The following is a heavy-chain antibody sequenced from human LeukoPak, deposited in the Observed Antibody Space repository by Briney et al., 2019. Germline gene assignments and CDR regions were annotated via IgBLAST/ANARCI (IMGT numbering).Heavy chain of an antibody. D-gene: IGHD1-26*01. Sequence: PSETLSLTCTVSGYSISGGYYWGWIRQPPGKGLEWIGSIHHSGSTYYNPSLKSRVTISVDTSKNQFSLKLSSVTAADTAVYYCARHTSGSGSYNDAFDIWGQGTMVTVSS. CDR3: ARHTSGSGSYNDAFDI. CDR2: IHHSGST. J-gene: IGHJ3*02. V-gene: IGHV4-38-2*02. CDR1: GYSISGGYY.